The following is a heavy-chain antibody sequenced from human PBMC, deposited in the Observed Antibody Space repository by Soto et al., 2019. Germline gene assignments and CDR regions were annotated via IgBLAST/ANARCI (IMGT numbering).Heavy chain of an antibody. J-gene: IGHJ4*02. V-gene: IGHV3-30-3*01. Sequence: QVQLVESGGGVVQPGRSLRLSCAASGFTFSSYAMHWVRQAPGKGLEWVAVISYDGSNKYYADSVKGRFTISRDNSKNTLYLQMNSLRAEDTAVYYCARDPVYYDSSSRGYFDCWGQGTLVTVSS. CDR2: ISYDGSNK. CDR3: ARDPVYYDSSSRGYFDC. CDR1: GFTFSSYA. D-gene: IGHD3-22*01.